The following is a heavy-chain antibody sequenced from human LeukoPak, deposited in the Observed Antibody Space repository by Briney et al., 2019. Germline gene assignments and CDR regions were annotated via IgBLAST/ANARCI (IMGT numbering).Heavy chain of an antibody. CDR3: ASLDSSGYYLIDY. Sequence: GASVKVSCKASGGTFSSYALSWVRQAPGQGLEWIGGITPILGIANYAQDLQGRVTITADKSTNTAYMELSSLRSEDTAVYYCASLDSSGYYLIDYWGQGTLVTVSS. CDR1: GGTFSSYA. V-gene: IGHV1-69*10. CDR2: ITPILGIA. D-gene: IGHD3-22*01. J-gene: IGHJ4*02.